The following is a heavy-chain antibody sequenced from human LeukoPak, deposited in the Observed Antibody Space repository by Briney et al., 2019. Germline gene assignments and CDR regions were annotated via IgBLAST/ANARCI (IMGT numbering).Heavy chain of an antibody. CDR1: GYTFTGYY. V-gene: IGHV1-2*02. Sequence: ASVKVSFTASGYTFTGYYMHWVRQAPGQGLEWMGWINPNSGGTNYAQKFQGRVTMTRDTSISTAYMELSRLRSDDTAVYYCARDHSGSYSSTDFDYWGQGTLVTVSS. J-gene: IGHJ4*02. CDR3: ARDHSGSYSSTDFDY. D-gene: IGHD1-26*01. CDR2: INPNSGGT.